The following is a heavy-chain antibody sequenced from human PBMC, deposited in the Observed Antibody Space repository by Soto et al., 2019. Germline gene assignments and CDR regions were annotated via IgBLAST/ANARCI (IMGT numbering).Heavy chain of an antibody. CDR1: GGSISSYY. Sequence: PSETLSLTCTVSGGSISSYYWSWIRQPPGKGLEWIGYIYYSGSTNYNPSLKSRVTISVDTSKNQFSLKLSSVTAADTAVYYCARLSHYYDSSGYYSTYFDYWGQGTLVTVSS. J-gene: IGHJ4*02. V-gene: IGHV4-59*08. CDR2: IYYSGST. CDR3: ARLSHYYDSSGYYSTYFDY. D-gene: IGHD3-22*01.